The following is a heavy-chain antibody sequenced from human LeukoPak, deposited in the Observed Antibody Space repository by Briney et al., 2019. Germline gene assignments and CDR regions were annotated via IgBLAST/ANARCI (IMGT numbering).Heavy chain of an antibody. CDR3: ARKAGQLLLDAFDI. CDR2: ISAYNGNT. Sequence: ASVKVSCKASGGTISSYAISWVRQAPGQGLEWMGWISAYNGNTNYAQKLQGRVTMTTDTSTSTAYMELRSLRSDDTAVYYCARKAGQLLLDAFDIWGQGTMVTVSS. J-gene: IGHJ3*02. D-gene: IGHD1-26*01. V-gene: IGHV1-18*01. CDR1: GGTISSYA.